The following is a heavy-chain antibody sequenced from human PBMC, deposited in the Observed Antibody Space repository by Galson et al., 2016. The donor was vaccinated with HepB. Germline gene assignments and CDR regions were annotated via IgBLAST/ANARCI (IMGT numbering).Heavy chain of an antibody. J-gene: IGHJ4*02. CDR2: IYSGGAA. V-gene: IGHV3-53*04. D-gene: IGHD3-10*01. CDR1: GFIVYTKY. CDR3: AKEDALGDFDY. Sequence: SLRLSCAASGFIVYTKYMNWVRQAPGKGLEWVSVIYSGGAAYYADSVKGRFTISRHNSMNMLYLQMNGLRPEDAALYYCAKEDALGDFDYWGQGTLVTVSS.